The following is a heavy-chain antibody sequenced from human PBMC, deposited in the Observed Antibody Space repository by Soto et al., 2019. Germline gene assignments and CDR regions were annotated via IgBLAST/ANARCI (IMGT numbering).Heavy chain of an antibody. CDR2: INPASGST. CDR3: ARDLAGGDH. Sequence: QVQLVQSGAEVKKPGASVKLSCRTSGYTFTHYYIHWVRQAPGQVLEWLAIINPASGSTNYAQDFQGRLTLTMETSTTTVYMELSGLRAEDTAIFYCARDLAGGDHWGQGPLVTVSS. J-gene: IGHJ1*01. CDR1: GYTFTHYY. V-gene: IGHV1-46*01. D-gene: IGHD2-21*02.